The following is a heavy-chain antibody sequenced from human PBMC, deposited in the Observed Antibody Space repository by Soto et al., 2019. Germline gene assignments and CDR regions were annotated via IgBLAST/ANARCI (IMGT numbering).Heavy chain of an antibody. D-gene: IGHD3-3*01. CDR3: ASGGTYYDFWGGMTYYYYGMDV. CDR1: GYTFTGYY. CDR2: INPNSGGT. J-gene: IGHJ6*02. V-gene: IGHV1-2*02. Sequence: ASVKVSCKASGYTFTGYYMHWVRQAPGQGLEWMGWINPNSGGTNYAQKFQGRVTMTRDTSISTAYMELSRLRSDDTAVYYCASGGTYYDFWGGMTYYYYGMDVWGQGTTVTVSS.